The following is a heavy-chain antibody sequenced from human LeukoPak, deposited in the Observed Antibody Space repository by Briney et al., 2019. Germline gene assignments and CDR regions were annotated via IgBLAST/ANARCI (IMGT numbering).Heavy chain of an antibody. D-gene: IGHD3-16*01. Sequence: SGGSLRLSCAASGFSFNTYAMSWVRQAPGKGLERVANIKEDGSEKYYVDSVKGRFTISRDNAKNSLYLQMDSLRAEDTAVYYCGRSRDSPGGYWGQGTLVTVSS. CDR2: IKEDGSEK. CDR3: GRSRDSPGGY. CDR1: GFSFNTYA. J-gene: IGHJ4*02. V-gene: IGHV3-7*03.